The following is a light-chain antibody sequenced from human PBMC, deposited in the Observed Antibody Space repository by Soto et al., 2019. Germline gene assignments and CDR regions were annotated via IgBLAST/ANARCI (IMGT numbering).Light chain of an antibody. CDR3: QQYYSTPST. CDR2: WGS. J-gene: IGKJ1*01. Sequence: DIVMTQSPDSLAVSLGERATINCKSSQSVFYSSNNKNYLAWYQQKPGQPPKLLIYWGSNRDSVVPDRFSGSGSGTDFALTISCLQAEDGAGHYCQQYYSTPSTFGQGTKVEI. V-gene: IGKV4-1*01. CDR1: QSVFYSSNNKNY.